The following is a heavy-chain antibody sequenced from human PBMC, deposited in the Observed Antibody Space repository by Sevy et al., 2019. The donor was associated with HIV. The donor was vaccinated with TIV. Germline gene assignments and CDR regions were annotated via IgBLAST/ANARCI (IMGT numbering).Heavy chain of an antibody. CDR1: GGSISSGSYY. V-gene: IGHV4-61*02. CDR3: ARDLQVAARPDDYYYYYGMDV. Sequence: SETLSLTCTVSGGSISSGSYYWSWIRQPAGKGLEWIGRIYTSGSTNYNPSLKSRVPLSVDTSKNQFSLKLSSVTAADTAVYYCARDLQVAARPDDYYYYYGMDVWGQGTTVTVSS. D-gene: IGHD6-6*01. J-gene: IGHJ6*02. CDR2: IYTSGST.